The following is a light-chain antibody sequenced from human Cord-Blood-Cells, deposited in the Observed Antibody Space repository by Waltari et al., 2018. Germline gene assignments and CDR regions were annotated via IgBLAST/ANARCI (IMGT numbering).Light chain of an antibody. CDR3: SSYTSSSTLV. V-gene: IGLV2-14*01. CDR1: SSDGGGYNY. Sequence: QSALTQPASVSGSPGQSITISCPGTSSDGGGYNYFSWYQQHPGKAPKLMIYEVSNRPSGVSNRFSGSKSGNTASLTISGLQAEDEADYYCSSYTSSSTLVFGGGTKLTVL. J-gene: IGLJ2*01. CDR2: EVS.